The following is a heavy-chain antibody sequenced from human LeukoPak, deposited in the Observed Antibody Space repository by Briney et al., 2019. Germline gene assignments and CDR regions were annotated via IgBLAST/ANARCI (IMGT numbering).Heavy chain of an antibody. V-gene: IGHV4-38-2*02. CDR1: GYSISSGYY. CDR3: AREAFSSGYYDDY. J-gene: IGHJ4*02. Sequence: SETLSLTCTVSGYSISSGYYWGWIRQPPGKGLEWIGSIFHSGSTYYNPSLQSRVTILVDTSKNQFSLRLSTAMYYCAREAFSSGYYDDYWGQGTLVTVSS. D-gene: IGHD3-22*01. CDR2: IFHSGST.